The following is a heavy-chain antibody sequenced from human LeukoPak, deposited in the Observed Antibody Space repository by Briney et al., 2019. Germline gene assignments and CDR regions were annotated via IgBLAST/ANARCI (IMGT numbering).Heavy chain of an antibody. CDR3: ARFSPGSGWFDP. V-gene: IGHV5-51*01. CDR2: IYPGDSAGDSDT. Sequence: GESLKISCKGSGYSFTNYWIGWVRQMPGKGLEWVGIIYPGDSAGDSDTRYSPSFRGQVTISADKSISTAYLQWSSLKASDTAMYYCARFSPGSGWFDPWGQGTLVSVSS. D-gene: IGHD2-15*01. CDR1: GYSFTNYW. J-gene: IGHJ5*02.